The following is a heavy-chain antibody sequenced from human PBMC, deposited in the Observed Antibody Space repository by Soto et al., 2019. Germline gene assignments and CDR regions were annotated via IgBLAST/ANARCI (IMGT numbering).Heavy chain of an antibody. Sequence: GGSLRLSCAASGFTFSSYSMNWVRQAPGKGLEWVSSISSSSSYIYYADSVKGRFNISRDNAKNSLYLQMNSLRAEDTAVYYCARDRRAAFDYWGQGTLVTVSS. CDR1: GFTFSSYS. CDR3: ARDRRAAFDY. V-gene: IGHV3-21*01. CDR2: ISSSSSYI. J-gene: IGHJ4*02.